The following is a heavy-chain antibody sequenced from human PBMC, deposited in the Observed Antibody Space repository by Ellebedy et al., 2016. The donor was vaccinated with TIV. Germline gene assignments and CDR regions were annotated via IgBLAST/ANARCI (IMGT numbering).Heavy chain of an antibody. J-gene: IGHJ6*02. CDR3: AKGRLVRYYYGMDG. CDR1: GFTFSSYA. D-gene: IGHD3-10*01. CDR2: ISGSGGST. Sequence: GGSLRLSXAASGFTFSSYAMSWVRQAPGKGLEWVSAISGSGGSTYYADSVKGRFTISRDNSKNMLYLQMNSLRAEDTAVYYCAKGRLVRYYYGMDGWGQGTTVTVSS. V-gene: IGHV3-23*01.